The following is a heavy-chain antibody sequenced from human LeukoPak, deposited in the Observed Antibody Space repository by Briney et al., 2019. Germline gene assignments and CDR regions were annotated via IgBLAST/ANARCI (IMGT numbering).Heavy chain of an antibody. CDR2: IYTSGST. Sequence: SQTLSLTCTVSGGSISSGSYYWSWIRQPAGKGLEWIGRIYTSGSTNYNPSLKSRVTISVDTSKNQFPLKLSSVTAADTVVYYCARGAGPPRDWFDPWGQGTLVTVSS. CDR1: GGSISSGSYY. V-gene: IGHV4-61*02. J-gene: IGHJ5*02. CDR3: ARGAGPPRDWFDP. D-gene: IGHD6-19*01.